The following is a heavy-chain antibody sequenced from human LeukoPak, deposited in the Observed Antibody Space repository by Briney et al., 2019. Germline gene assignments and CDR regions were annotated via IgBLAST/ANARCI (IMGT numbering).Heavy chain of an antibody. D-gene: IGHD3-10*01. CDR3: AREGGRDLWFGELLDRGSRYFDI. V-gene: IGHV4-39*01. Sequence: SETLSLTCTVSGGSISSSSYYWGWIRQPPGKGLEWIGSIYYSGSTYYNPSLKSRVTISVDTSKNQFSLKLRSVTAADTAVYYCAREGGRDLWFGELLDRGSRYFDIWGQGTLVTVSS. CDR2: IYYSGST. J-gene: IGHJ4*02. CDR1: GGSISSSSYY.